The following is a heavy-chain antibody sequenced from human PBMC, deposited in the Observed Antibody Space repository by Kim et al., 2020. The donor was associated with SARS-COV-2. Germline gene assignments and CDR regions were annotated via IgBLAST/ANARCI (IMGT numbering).Heavy chain of an antibody. Sequence: DSVKGRFTISRDNSKNTLYLRMNSLRAEDTAVYYCAKGGRRDYYYYGMDVWGQGTTVTVSS. CDR3: AKGGRRDYYYYGMDV. V-gene: IGHV3-23*01. J-gene: IGHJ6*02.